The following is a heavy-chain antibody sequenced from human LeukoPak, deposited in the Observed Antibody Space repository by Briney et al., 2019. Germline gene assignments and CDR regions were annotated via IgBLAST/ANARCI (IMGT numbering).Heavy chain of an antibody. CDR1: GDSITTTDHY. D-gene: IGHD3-3*01. V-gene: IGHV4-30-4*08. J-gene: IGHJ4*02. Sequence: SETLSLTCTVSGDSITTTDHYWGWIRQPPGKGLEWIGYIYYSGSTYYNPSLKSRVTISIDTSKNQFSLKLSSVTAADTAVYYCARDSAFGGGYWGQGTLVTVSS. CDR2: IYYSGST. CDR3: ARDSAFGGGY.